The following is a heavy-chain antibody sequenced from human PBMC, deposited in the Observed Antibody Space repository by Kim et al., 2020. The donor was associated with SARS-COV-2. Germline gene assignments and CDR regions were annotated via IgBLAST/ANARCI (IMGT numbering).Heavy chain of an antibody. Sequence: SETLSLTCTVSGGSISSYYWSWIRQPPGKGLEWIGYIYYSGSTNYNPSLKSRVTISVDTSKNQFSLKLSSVTAADTAVYYCARHVHTTMVRGVIGWFDPWRQGTLVTVSS. D-gene: IGHD3-10*01. CDR3: ARHVHTTMVRGVIGWFDP. J-gene: IGHJ5*02. V-gene: IGHV4-59*08. CDR2: IYYSGST. CDR1: GGSISSYY.